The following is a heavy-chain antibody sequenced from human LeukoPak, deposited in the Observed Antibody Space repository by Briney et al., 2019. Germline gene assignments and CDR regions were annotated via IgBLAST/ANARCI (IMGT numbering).Heavy chain of an antibody. V-gene: IGHV3-15*01. Sequence: VGSLRLSCAASGFTFSNAWMSWVRQAPGKGLEWVGRIKSKTDGGTTDYAAPVKGRFTISRDDSKNTLYLQMNSLKTEDTAVYYCTTGYYYDSSGYYSDYWGQGTVVTVSS. CDR3: TTGYYYDSSGYYSDY. CDR2: IKSKTDGGTT. D-gene: IGHD3-22*01. J-gene: IGHJ4*02. CDR1: GFTFSNAW.